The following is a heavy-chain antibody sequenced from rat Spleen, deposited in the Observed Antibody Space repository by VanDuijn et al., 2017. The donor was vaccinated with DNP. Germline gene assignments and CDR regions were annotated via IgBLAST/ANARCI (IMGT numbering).Heavy chain of an antibody. V-gene: IGHV5-31*01. CDR1: GFIFSNYW. Sequence: EVQLVESGGGPVQPGRSLKLSCVASGFIFSNYWMTWIRQAPGKGLEWVASISNIGGNTYYPDSVKGRFTISRDDAKSSLYLQMNSLRSEDTATYYCARHQSYFDYWGQGVMVTVSS. CDR3: ARHQSYFDY. J-gene: IGHJ2*01. CDR2: ISNIGGNT.